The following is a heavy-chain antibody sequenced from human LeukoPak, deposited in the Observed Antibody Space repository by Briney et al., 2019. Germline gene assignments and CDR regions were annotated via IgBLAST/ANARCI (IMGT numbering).Heavy chain of an antibody. J-gene: IGHJ4*02. CDR2: INPSGGST. V-gene: IGHV1-46*01. D-gene: IGHD3-22*01. Sequence: GASVKVSCKASGYTFTSYYMHWVRQAPGQGLEWMGIINPSGGSTSYAQKFQGRVTMTRDTSTSTVYMELSSLRSEDTAVYYCARGNYDSSGYYYLLTYYFDYWGQGTLVTVSS. CDR1: GYTFTSYY. CDR3: ARGNYDSSGYYYLLTYYFDY.